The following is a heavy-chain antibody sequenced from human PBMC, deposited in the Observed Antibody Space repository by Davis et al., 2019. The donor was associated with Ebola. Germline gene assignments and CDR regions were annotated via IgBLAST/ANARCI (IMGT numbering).Heavy chain of an antibody. CDR2: IYYSGST. Sequence: MPSETLSLTCTVSGGSISSSSYYWGWIRRPPGKGLEWIGSIYYSGSTYYNPSLKSRVTISVDTSKNQFSLKLSSVTAADTAVYYCARGQYSNSFYYYYYGMDVWGQGTTVTVSS. CDR1: GGSISSSSYY. CDR3: ARGQYSNSFYYYYYGMDV. J-gene: IGHJ6*02. V-gene: IGHV4-39*07. D-gene: IGHD4-11*01.